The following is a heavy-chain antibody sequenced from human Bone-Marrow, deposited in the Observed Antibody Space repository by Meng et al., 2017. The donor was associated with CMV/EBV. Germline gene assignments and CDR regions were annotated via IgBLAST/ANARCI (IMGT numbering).Heavy chain of an antibody. J-gene: IGHJ4*02. CDR1: GGTISTSL. CDR3: ARVLTTVAGGGGY. CDR2: INPNSGDT. Sequence: ASVKVSCKASGGTISTSLVSWVRQAPGQGLEWMGWINPNSGDTNYAQKFQGRVTMTRNTSISTAYMELGSLRSEDTAVYYCARVLTTVAGGGGYWGQGTLVTVSS. D-gene: IGHD4-11*01. V-gene: IGHV1-8*01.